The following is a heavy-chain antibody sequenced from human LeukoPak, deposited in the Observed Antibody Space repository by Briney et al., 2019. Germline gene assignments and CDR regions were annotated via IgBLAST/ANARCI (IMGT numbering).Heavy chain of an antibody. CDR2: IYHSGST. Sequence: PSGTLSLTCAVSGGSISSSNWWSSVRQPPGKGLEWIGVIYHSGSTNYNPSLKSRVTISVDKSKNQFSLKLSSVTAADTAVYYCARYYGDYVFYYYYGTDVWGKGTMVTVSS. CDR3: ARYYGDYVFYYYYGTDV. CDR1: GGSISSSNW. D-gene: IGHD4-17*01. V-gene: IGHV4-4*02. J-gene: IGHJ6*04.